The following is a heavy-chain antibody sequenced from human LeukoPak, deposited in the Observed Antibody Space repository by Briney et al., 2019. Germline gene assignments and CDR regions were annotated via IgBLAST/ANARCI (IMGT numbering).Heavy chain of an antibody. D-gene: IGHD6-19*01. Sequence: ASVKVSCKASGYTFTSYYMHWVRQAPGQGLEWMGIINPSGGSTSYAQKFQGRVTMTRDTSTSTVYMELSSLRSEDTAVYYCAREFPEQWLTRPNWYFDLWGRGTLLTVSS. V-gene: IGHV1-46*01. CDR2: INPSGGST. CDR1: GYTFTSYY. J-gene: IGHJ2*01. CDR3: AREFPEQWLTRPNWYFDL.